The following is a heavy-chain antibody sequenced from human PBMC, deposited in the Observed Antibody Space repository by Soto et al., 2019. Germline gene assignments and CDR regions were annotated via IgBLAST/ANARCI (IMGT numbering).Heavy chain of an antibody. CDR1: GGTFSSYT. CDR2: IIPILGIA. CDR3: ARFRGSYGMDV. J-gene: IGHJ6*02. V-gene: IGHV1-69*02. Sequence: QVQLVQSGAEVKKPGSSVKVSCKASGGTFSSYTISWVRQAPGQGLEWTGRIIPILGIANYAQKFQGRVTTTADKSTSTAYMELSSLRSEDTAVYYCARFRGSYGMDVWGQGTTVTVSS. D-gene: IGHD3-10*01.